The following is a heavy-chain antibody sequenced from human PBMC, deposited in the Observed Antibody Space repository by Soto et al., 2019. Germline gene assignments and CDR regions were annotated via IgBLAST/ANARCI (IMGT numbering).Heavy chain of an antibody. CDR3: AKYCVTTSCYKRYFDS. CDR1: GFTFDSHE. Sequence: EVHLLESGGGLVQPGGSLRLSCAASGFTFDSHEMSWVRQAPGKGLEWVSTISNSGAYTYYADSVKGRFTVSRDNSKSTLYLQMSSRRAEDTALYYCAKYCVTTSCYKRYFDSWGKGTLVTFSS. J-gene: IGHJ4*02. CDR2: ISNSGAYT. V-gene: IGHV3-23*01. D-gene: IGHD2-2*01.